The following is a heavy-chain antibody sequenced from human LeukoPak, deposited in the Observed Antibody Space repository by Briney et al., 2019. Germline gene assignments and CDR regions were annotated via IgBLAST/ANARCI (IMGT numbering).Heavy chain of an antibody. J-gene: IGHJ4*02. Sequence: SETLSLTCTVSGGSMSGYYWNWIRQPPGKGLEWIGRVYFSGSTSYNPSLKSRVTISVDTSKNHFSLKLSSVTTADTAVYYCARVDPDSSSTLEVFDYWGQGTLVTVSS. CDR3: ARVDPDSSSTLEVFDY. D-gene: IGHD6-6*01. CDR2: VYFSGST. V-gene: IGHV4-59*01. CDR1: GGSMSGYY.